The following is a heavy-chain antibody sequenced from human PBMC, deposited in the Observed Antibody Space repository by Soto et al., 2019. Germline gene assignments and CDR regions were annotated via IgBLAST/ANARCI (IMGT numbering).Heavy chain of an antibody. V-gene: IGHV1-69*06. CDR3: ATIRGLGGPLRFED. D-gene: IGHD5-12*01. Sequence: QVQLVQSGAEVKKPGSSVKVSCKTSGGLFSVFSFNWVRQAPGQGLEWMGGVLPITGSTDYAQKFQGRLTIHADRSTSTSYMALSRLTSDDTANYYCATIRGLGGPLRFEDGGQGTRISVSS. CDR1: GGLFSVFS. CDR2: VLPITGST. J-gene: IGHJ4*01.